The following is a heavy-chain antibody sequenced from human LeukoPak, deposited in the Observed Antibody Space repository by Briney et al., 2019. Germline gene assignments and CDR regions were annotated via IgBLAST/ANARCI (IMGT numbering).Heavy chain of an antibody. J-gene: IGHJ4*02. D-gene: IGHD3-22*01. CDR1: GGFFSGYY. CDR2: INHSGST. CDR3: ARSHVNYYDSSGYIGPFDY. Sequence: SETPSLTCAVYGGFFSGYYWSWIRQPPGKGLEWIGEINHSGSTNYNPSLKSRVTISVDTSKNQFSLKLSSVTAADTAVYYCARSHVNYYDSSGYIGPFDYWGQGTLVTVSS. V-gene: IGHV4-34*01.